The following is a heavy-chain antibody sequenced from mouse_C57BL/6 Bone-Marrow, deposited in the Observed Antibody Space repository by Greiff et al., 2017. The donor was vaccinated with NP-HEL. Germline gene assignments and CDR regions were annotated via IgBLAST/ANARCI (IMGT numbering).Heavy chain of an antibody. CDR1: GYTFTDYY. J-gene: IGHJ2*01. D-gene: IGHD5-5*01. Sequence: EVKLQESGPVLVKPGASVKMSCKASGYTFTDYYMNWVKQSHGKSLEWIGVINPYNGGTSYNQKFKGKATLTVDKSSSTAYMELNSLTSEDSAVYYCARTLPYFDYWGQGTTLTVSS. CDR2: INPYNGGT. CDR3: ARTLPYFDY. V-gene: IGHV1-19*01.